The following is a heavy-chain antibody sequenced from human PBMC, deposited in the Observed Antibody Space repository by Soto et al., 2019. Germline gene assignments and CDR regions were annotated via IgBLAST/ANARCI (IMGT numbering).Heavy chain of an antibody. CDR2: IYYSGST. Sequence: SETLSLTCTVSGGSISSSSYYWGWIRQPPGKGLECIGSIYYSGSTYYNPSLKSRVTISVDTSKNQFSLQLSSVTAADTAVYYCARQCGSGRSCYDYWGQGTLVTVSS. J-gene: IGHJ4*02. CDR1: GGSISSSSYY. V-gene: IGHV4-39*01. D-gene: IGHD2-15*01. CDR3: ARQCGSGRSCYDY.